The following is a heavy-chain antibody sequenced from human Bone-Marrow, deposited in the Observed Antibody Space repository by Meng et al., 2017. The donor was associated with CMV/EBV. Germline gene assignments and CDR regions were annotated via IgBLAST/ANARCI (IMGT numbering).Heavy chain of an antibody. CDR1: GFTFSSYA. V-gene: IGHV3-30*04. CDR3: ARHKYGDEYFLDY. D-gene: IGHD4-17*01. Sequence: GESLKISCAASGFTFSSYAMSWVRQAPGKGLEWVAVISYDGSTKYFADSVKGRFTISRDNFRSTLFLQMNSLRIQDTAVYYCARHKYGDEYFLDYWGQGTRVTGSS. CDR2: ISYDGSTK. J-gene: IGHJ4*02.